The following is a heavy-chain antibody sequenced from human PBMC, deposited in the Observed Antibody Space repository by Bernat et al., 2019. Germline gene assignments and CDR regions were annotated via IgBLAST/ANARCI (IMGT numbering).Heavy chain of an antibody. CDR1: GGTFSSYA. D-gene: IGHD3-3*01. J-gene: IGHJ4*02. V-gene: IGHV1-69*17. CDR2: IIPIFGIA. CDR3: ARGNYDFWSGYYTGGY. Sequence: QVQLVQSGAEVKKPGSSVTVSCKASGGTFSSYAISWVRQAPGQGLGWMGGIIPIFGIANYAQKFQGRVTITADKSTSTAYMELSSLRSEDTAVYYCARGNYDFWSGYYTGGYWGQGTLVTVSS.